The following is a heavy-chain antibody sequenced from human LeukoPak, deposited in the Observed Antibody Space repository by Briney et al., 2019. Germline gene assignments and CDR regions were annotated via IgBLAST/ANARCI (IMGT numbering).Heavy chain of an antibody. D-gene: IGHD2-2*02. J-gene: IGHJ3*02. CDR1: GFTFSSYA. CDR3: AKVVAGRYCSSTSCYTMAFDI. Sequence: TGGSLRLSCAASGFTFSSYAMSWVRQAPGKGLEWVSAISGSGGCTYYADSVKGRFTISRDNSKNTLYLQMNSLRAGDTAVYYCAKVVAGRYCSSTSCYTMAFDIWGQGTMVTVSS. V-gene: IGHV3-23*01. CDR2: ISGSGGCT.